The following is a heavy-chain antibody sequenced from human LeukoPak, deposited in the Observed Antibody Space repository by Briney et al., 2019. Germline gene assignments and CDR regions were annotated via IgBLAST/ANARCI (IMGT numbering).Heavy chain of an antibody. CDR2: INHSGST. V-gene: IGHV4-34*01. CDR3: ARGSGYCSGGSCYFALRTRRFDY. Sequence: PSETLSLTCTVSGGSISNFYWSWIRQPPGKGLEWIGEINHSGSTNYNPSLKSRVTISVDTSKNQFSLKLSSVTAADTAVYYCARGSGYCSGGSCYFALRTRRFDYWGQGTLVTVSS. J-gene: IGHJ4*02. D-gene: IGHD2-15*01. CDR1: GGSISNFY.